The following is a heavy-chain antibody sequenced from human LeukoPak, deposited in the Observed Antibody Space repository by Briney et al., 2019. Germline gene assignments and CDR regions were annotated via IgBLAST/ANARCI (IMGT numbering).Heavy chain of an antibody. J-gene: IGHJ4*02. CDR2: INPSGGST. Sequence: GASVKVSCKASGYTFTSYYIHWVRQAPGQGLEWMGMINPSGGSTSYAQKFQGRVTMTRDTSTSTVYMELSSLRSEDTAVYYCARVRYCSSTSCPDFDYWGQGTLVTVSS. D-gene: IGHD2-2*01. CDR3: ARVRYCSSTSCPDFDY. V-gene: IGHV1-46*01. CDR1: GYTFTSYY.